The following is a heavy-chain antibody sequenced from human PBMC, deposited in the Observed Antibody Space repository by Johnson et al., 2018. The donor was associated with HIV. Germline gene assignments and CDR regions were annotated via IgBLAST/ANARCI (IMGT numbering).Heavy chain of an antibody. V-gene: IGHV3-30*03. Sequence: QVHLVESGGGVVRPGGSLRLSCAASGFTFNSYGMHWVSQAPGKGLEWVAVISYDGSNKYYADSVKGRFTISRDNSKNTLYLQMNSLRAEDTALYYCARESVALVAFDIWGQGTMVTVSS. CDR3: ARESVALVAFDI. D-gene: IGHD6-13*01. J-gene: IGHJ3*02. CDR2: ISYDGSNK. CDR1: GFTFNSYG.